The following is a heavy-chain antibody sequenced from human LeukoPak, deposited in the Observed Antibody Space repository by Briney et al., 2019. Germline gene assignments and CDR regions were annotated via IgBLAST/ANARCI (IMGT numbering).Heavy chain of an antibody. J-gene: IGHJ5*02. CDR1: GFTFSGSA. D-gene: IGHD3-10*01. V-gene: IGHV3-73*01. CDR3: TRQLTRRLLWFGELLRGYNWFDP. Sequence: GGSLRLSCAASGFTFSGSAMHWARQASGKGLEWVGRIRSKANSYATAYAASVKGRFTISRDDSKNTAHLQMNSLKTEDTAVYYCTRQLTRRLLWFGELLRGYNWFDPWGQGTLVTVSS. CDR2: IRSKANSYAT.